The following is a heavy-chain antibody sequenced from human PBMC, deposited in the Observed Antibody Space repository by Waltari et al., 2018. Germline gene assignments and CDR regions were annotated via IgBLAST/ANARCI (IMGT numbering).Heavy chain of an antibody. V-gene: IGHV1-69*12. J-gene: IGHJ5*02. CDR3: ARVEGSYYYDSSGYQNWFDP. CDR2: IIPIFGTA. CDR1: GGTFSSYA. D-gene: IGHD3-22*01. Sequence: QVQLVQSGAEVKKPGSSVKVSCKASGGTFSSYAISWVRQAPGQGLEWMGGIIPIFGTANDAQKFQGRVTITADESTSTAYMELSSLRSEDTAVYYCARVEGSYYYDSSGYQNWFDPWGQGTLVTVSS.